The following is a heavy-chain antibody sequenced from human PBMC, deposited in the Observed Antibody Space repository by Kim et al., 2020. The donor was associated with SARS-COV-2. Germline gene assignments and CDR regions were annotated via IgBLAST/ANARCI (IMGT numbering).Heavy chain of an antibody. CDR2: TRNKANSYTT. CDR3: ARDGIRGGYVWYFDL. D-gene: IGHD1-26*01. Sequence: GGSLRLSCAASGFTFSDHYMDWVRQAPGKGLEWVGRTRNKANSYTTEYAASVKGRFTISRDDSKNSLYLQMNSLKTEDTAVYYCARDGIRGGYVWYFDLWGRGTLVTVSS. V-gene: IGHV3-72*01. J-gene: IGHJ2*01. CDR1: GFTFSDHY.